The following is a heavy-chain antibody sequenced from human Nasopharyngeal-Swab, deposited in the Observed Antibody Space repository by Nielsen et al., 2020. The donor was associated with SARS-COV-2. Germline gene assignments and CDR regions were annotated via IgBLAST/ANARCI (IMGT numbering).Heavy chain of an antibody. V-gene: IGHV1-18*01. CDR3: ARDYTAIPTVMRNYYYNGTDV. Sequence: WARQAPGQGLEWLGWNSAYNGNTNYAQKLQGRVTMTTDTSTSTAYMELRSLRSDDTAVYYCARDYTAIPTVMRNYYYNGTDVWGQGTTVTVSS. D-gene: IGHD2-2*02. CDR2: NSAYNGNT. J-gene: IGHJ6*02.